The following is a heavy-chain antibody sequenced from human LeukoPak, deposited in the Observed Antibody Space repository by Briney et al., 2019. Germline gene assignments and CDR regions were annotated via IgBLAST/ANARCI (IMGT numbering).Heavy chain of an antibody. Sequence: AGGSLRLSCAASGFTFSSYGMHWVRQAPGKGLEWVAFIRYDGSNKYYADSVKGRFTISRDNSKSTLYLQMNSLRAEDTAVYYCAKAAGGWDDRDYWGQGTLVTVSS. CDR1: GFTFSSYG. J-gene: IGHJ4*02. CDR3: AKAAGGWDDRDY. D-gene: IGHD3-16*01. V-gene: IGHV3-30*02. CDR2: IRYDGSNK.